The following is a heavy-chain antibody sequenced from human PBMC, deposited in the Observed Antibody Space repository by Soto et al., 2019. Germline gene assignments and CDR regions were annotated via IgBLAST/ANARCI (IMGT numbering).Heavy chain of an antibody. CDR3: AASYGSGYRAFDY. CDR1: GYTFTSYG. Sequence: ASVKVSCKASGYTFTSYGISWVRQAPGQGLEWMGRISAYDGNTNYAQKLQGRVTMTTDKSTSTAYMELRSLRSDDTAMYFCAASYGSGYRAFDYWGQGALVTVSS. D-gene: IGHD3-10*01. J-gene: IGHJ4*02. V-gene: IGHV1-18*01. CDR2: ISAYDGNT.